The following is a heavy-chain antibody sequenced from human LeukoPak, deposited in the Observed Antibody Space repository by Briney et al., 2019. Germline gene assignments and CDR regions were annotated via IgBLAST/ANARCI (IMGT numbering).Heavy chain of an antibody. Sequence: PGGSLRLSCAASGFTFSSYSMNWVRQAPGKGLEWVSSISSSYIYYADSVKGRFTISRDNAKNSLYLQMNSLRAEDTAVYYCARQNWFDPWGQGTLVTVSS. CDR1: GFTFSSYS. CDR3: ARQNWFDP. J-gene: IGHJ5*02. V-gene: IGHV3-21*01. CDR2: ISSSYI.